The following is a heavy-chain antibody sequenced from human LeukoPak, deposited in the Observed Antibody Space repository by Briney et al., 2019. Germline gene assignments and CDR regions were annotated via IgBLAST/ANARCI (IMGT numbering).Heavy chain of an antibody. Sequence: ASVKVSCKTSGYTFTGYYMHWVRQAPGQGLEWMGWINPNSGGTNYAQKFQGRVTMTRDTSISTAYMELSRLRSDDTAVYYCARNAHMTIAAAAPGYWGQGTLVTVSS. CDR1: GYTFTGYY. J-gene: IGHJ4*02. CDR3: ARNAHMTIAAAAPGY. D-gene: IGHD6-13*01. V-gene: IGHV1-2*02. CDR2: INPNSGGT.